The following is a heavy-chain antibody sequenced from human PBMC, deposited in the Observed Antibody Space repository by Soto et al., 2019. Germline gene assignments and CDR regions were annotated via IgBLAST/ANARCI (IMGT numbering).Heavy chain of an antibody. CDR2: IIPIFGTA. CDR1: GGTFSSYA. Sequence: SVKVSCKASGGTFSSYAISWVRQAPGQGLEWMGGIIPIFGTANYAQKFQGRVTITADESTSTAYMELSSLRSEDTAVYYCASTNRYNWNDEGYYYGMDVWGQGTTVTVSS. CDR3: ASTNRYNWNDEGYYYGMDV. D-gene: IGHD1-20*01. J-gene: IGHJ6*02. V-gene: IGHV1-69*13.